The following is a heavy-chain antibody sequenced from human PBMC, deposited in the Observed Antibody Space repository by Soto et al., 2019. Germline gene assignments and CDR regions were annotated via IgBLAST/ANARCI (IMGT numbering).Heavy chain of an antibody. J-gene: IGHJ4*02. Sequence: QLQLQESGPGLVKPSQTLSLTCAVSGGSISSGGYCWSRIRHPPGKGLEWIVYIYHSGNTYYNPSLKSRVTISVDRSKNQFSLKLSSVTAADTAVYYCASGLVTTLHYWGQGNLGTVSS. D-gene: IGHD4-17*01. CDR3: ASGLVTTLHY. CDR2: IYHSGNT. V-gene: IGHV4-30-2*01. CDR1: GGSISSGGYC.